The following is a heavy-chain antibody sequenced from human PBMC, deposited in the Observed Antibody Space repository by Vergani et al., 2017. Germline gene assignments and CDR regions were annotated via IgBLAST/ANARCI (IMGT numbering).Heavy chain of an antibody. CDR1: GGSFSDYY. Sequence: QVQLQEWGAGLLKTSETLSLTCGVSGGSFSDYYWSWIRQAPGIGLEWIGEVNHGGSTNYNPSLKSRVSISVDTSKNQFSLQLTSVTAADSALYFCASIARAPTRRNPPPAYWGQGLLVTVSS. CDR3: ASIARAPTRRNPPPAY. J-gene: IGHJ4*02. D-gene: IGHD3-16*02. CDR2: VNHGGST. V-gene: IGHV4-34*01.